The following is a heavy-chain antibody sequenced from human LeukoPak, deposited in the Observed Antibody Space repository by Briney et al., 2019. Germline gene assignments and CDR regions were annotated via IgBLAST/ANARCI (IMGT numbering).Heavy chain of an antibody. V-gene: IGHV4-59*01. Sequence: PSETLSLTCTVSGGSISSYYWSWIRQPPGKGLEWFGYIYYSGSTNYNPSLKSRVTISVDTSKNQFSLKLSSVTAADTAVYYCARGRHVRRFGELLLDYWGQGTLVTVSS. J-gene: IGHJ4*02. D-gene: IGHD3-10*01. CDR3: ARGRHVRRFGELLLDY. CDR2: IYYSGST. CDR1: GGSISSYY.